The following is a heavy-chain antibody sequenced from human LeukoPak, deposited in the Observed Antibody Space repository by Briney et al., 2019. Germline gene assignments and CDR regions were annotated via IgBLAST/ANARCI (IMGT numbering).Heavy chain of an antibody. Sequence: GGSLRLSCAASGFTFSDYYMSWIRQAPGKGLEWVSYISSSGSTIYYADSVKGRFTISRDNAKNSLYLQMNSLRAEDTAVYYCARVVGSGWYPYYYYYMDVWGKGTTVTISS. CDR2: ISSSGSTI. CDR1: GFTFSDYY. D-gene: IGHD6-19*01. J-gene: IGHJ6*03. CDR3: ARVVGSGWYPYYYYYMDV. V-gene: IGHV3-11*01.